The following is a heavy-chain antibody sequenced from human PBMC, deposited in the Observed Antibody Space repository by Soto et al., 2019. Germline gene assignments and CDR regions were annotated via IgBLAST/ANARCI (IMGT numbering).Heavy chain of an antibody. CDR3: ARRVDDILGYSGYDYDWFDP. D-gene: IGHD5-12*01. CDR2: IDPSDSYT. CDR1: GYSFTSYW. V-gene: IGHV5-10-1*01. Sequence: GESLKISCKGSGYSFTSYWISWVRQMPGKGLEWMGRIDPSDSYTNYSPSFQGHVTISADKSISTAYLQWSSLKASDTAMYYCARRVDDILGYSGYDYDWFDPWGQGTLVTVSP. J-gene: IGHJ5*02.